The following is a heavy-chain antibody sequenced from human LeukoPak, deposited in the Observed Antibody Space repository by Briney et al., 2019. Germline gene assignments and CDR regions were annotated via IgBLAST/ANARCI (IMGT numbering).Heavy chain of an antibody. CDR1: GGSFSGYY. CDR2: INHSGST. V-gene: IGHV4-34*01. J-gene: IGHJ2*01. Sequence: PSETLSLTCAVYGGSFSGYYWSWIRQPPGKGLEWIGEINHSGSTNYNPSLKSRVTISVDTSKNQFSLKLSSVTAADTAVYYCASSEYGDFYFDLWGRGTLVTVSS. CDR3: ASSEYGDFYFDL. D-gene: IGHD4-17*01.